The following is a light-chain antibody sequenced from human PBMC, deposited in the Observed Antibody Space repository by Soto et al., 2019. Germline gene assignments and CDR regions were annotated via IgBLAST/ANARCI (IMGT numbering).Light chain of an antibody. CDR2: GAS. J-gene: IGKJ5*01. Sequence: EIVLTQSPGTLSLSPGERVTLSCRASQSVTSNLAWYQQKPGQAPRLLISGASYRASGVTDRFTGGGSGTDFTLTIRRLEAEDFALYYCQQYGSSPITFGQGTRLEIK. CDR3: QQYGSSPIT. CDR1: QSVTSN. V-gene: IGKV3-20*01.